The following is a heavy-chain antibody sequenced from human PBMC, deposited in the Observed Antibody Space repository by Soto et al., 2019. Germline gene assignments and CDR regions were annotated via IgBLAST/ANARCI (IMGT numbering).Heavy chain of an antibody. J-gene: IGHJ6*02. Sequence: QVQLVQSGAEVKKPGASVKVSCKASGYTFTSYGISWVRQAPGQGLEWMGWISAYNGNTNYAQKLQGRVTMTTDTSTSTAYMKLRSLRSDDTAVYYCASGGYCSSTSCPYGMDVWGQGTTVTVSS. CDR1: GYTFTSYG. CDR3: ASGGYCSSTSCPYGMDV. D-gene: IGHD2-2*01. V-gene: IGHV1-18*01. CDR2: ISAYNGNT.